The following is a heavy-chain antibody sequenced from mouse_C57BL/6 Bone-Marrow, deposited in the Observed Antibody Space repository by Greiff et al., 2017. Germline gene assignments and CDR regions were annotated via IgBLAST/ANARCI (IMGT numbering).Heavy chain of an antibody. CDR2: IYPRSGNT. V-gene: IGHV1-81*01. CDR1: GYTFTSYG. CDR3: AREGAYYSNYDFAY. J-gene: IGHJ3*01. Sequence: QVQLQQSGAELARPGASVKLSCKASGYTFTSYGISWVKQRTGQGLEWIGEIYPRSGNTYYNEKFQGKATLTADTSSSTAYMELRSLTSEDSAVYFCAREGAYYSNYDFAYWGQGTLVTVSA. D-gene: IGHD2-5*01.